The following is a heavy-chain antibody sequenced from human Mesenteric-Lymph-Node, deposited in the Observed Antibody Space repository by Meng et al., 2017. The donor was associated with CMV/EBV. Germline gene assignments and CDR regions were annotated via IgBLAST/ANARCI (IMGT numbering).Heavy chain of an antibody. Sequence: VSGGAVTSGSYYWSWIRQPPGKGLEWIGYVYYTGGTNYNPSLKSRVTILVDTSKNQFSLKLNSMTAADTAVYYCARERRSVARFDPWGQGILVTVSS. CDR1: GGAVTSGSYY. CDR3: ARERRSVARFDP. J-gene: IGHJ5*02. CDR2: VYYTGGT. V-gene: IGHV4-61*01.